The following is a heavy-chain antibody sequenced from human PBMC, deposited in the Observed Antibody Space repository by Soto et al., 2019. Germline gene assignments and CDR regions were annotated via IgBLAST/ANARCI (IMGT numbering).Heavy chain of an antibody. Sequence: SETLSLTCAVYGGSFSGYYWTWIRQAPGKGLEWIGEINHSGGTNYTSSLKSRVTISVDTSKNQFSLILNSVTAADTAVYYYCTDLHYYECGGGYENEGIFGMDVWGQGTMVTVSS. CDR1: GGSFSGYY. D-gene: IGHD3-16*01. CDR2: INHSGGT. J-gene: IGHJ6*02. V-gene: IGHV4-34*01. CDR3: CTDLHYYECGGGYENEGIFGMDV.